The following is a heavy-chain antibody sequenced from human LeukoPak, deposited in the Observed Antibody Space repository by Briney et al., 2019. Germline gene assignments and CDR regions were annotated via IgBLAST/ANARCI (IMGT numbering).Heavy chain of an antibody. V-gene: IGHV4-39*07. CDR3: GRVSSSSHPNFDY. Sequence: SETLSLTCTVSGGSISCSSYYWGWMRQPPGKGLEWIGSIYYSGSTYYNPSLKSRVTISLDTSKNQFSLKLSSVTAADTAVYYCGRVSSSSHPNFDYWGQGTLVTVSS. D-gene: IGHD6-6*01. J-gene: IGHJ4*02. CDR2: IYYSGST. CDR1: GGSISCSSYY.